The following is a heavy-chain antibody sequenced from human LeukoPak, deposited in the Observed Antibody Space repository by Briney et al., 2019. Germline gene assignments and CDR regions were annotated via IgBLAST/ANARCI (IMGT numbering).Heavy chain of an antibody. CDR1: GYTGTSYG. CDR3: ARDHSSGWYKWFDH. Sequence: ASVKVSCKGAGYTGTSYGINWVGQATGQGKEWKGWMNPNSGNTGNAQKFQGRVTMTRNNSISTAYMELSSLRSEDTAVYYCARDHSSGWYKWFDHWGQGTLVTVSS. V-gene: IGHV1-8*01. D-gene: IGHD6-19*01. J-gene: IGHJ5*02. CDR2: MNPNSGNT.